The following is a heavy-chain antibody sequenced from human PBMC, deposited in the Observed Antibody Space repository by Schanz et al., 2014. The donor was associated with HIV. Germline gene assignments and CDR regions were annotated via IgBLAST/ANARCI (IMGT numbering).Heavy chain of an antibody. CDR3: AKGSSLWSFYYDMDV. J-gene: IGHJ6*02. Sequence: VQLVESGGGVVQPGRSLRLSCAASGFTFSSYGMHWVRQAPGKGLGWVATISYDGGNKYYADSVKGRFTISRDTSKKKLYLQMNSLRAEDTAVYYCAKGSSLWSFYYDMDVWGQGTTVTVSS. D-gene: IGHD3-10*01. CDR2: ISYDGGNK. CDR1: GFTFSSYG. V-gene: IGHV3-30*18.